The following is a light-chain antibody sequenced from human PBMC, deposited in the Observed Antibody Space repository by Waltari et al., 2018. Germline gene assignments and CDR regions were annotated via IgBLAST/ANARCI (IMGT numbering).Light chain of an antibody. J-gene: IGLJ3*02. CDR3: QSYDSSLSAV. CDR2: AFT. V-gene: IGLV1-40*01. CDR1: SSNIGAGYD. Sequence: QSVLTQPPSVSGAPGQSVTISCTGSSSNIGAGYDVHGYQQLPGLAPKLLIYAFTNRPSGVSDRFYGSKSVTSASLAINGLQAEDEAVYYCQSYDSSLSAVFGGGTKLTVL.